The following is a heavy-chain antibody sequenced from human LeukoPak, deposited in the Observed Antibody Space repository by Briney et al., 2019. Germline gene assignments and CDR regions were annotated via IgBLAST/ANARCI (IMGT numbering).Heavy chain of an antibody. Sequence: EASVKVSCKASGYTFTSYAMHWVRQAPGQRLEWMGWINAGNGNTKYSQKFQGRVTITRDTSASTAYMELSSLRSEDTAVYYCAKDFRSGSYQMWFDPWGQGTLVTVSS. CDR2: INAGNGNT. D-gene: IGHD1-26*01. J-gene: IGHJ5*02. CDR1: GYTFTSYA. V-gene: IGHV1-3*01. CDR3: AKDFRSGSYQMWFDP.